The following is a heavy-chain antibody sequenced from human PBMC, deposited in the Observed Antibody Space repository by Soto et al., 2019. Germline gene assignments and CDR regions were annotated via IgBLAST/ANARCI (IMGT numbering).Heavy chain of an antibody. Sequence: PGGSLSLSCAASGFTFSSYSMNWVRQAPGKGLEWVSSISSSSSYIYYADSVKGRFTISRDNAKNSLYLQMNSLRAEDTAVYYCARDWVTTSEYFDYWGQGTLVTVSS. J-gene: IGHJ4*02. D-gene: IGHD4-17*01. V-gene: IGHV3-21*01. CDR3: ARDWVTTSEYFDY. CDR1: GFTFSSYS. CDR2: ISSSSSYI.